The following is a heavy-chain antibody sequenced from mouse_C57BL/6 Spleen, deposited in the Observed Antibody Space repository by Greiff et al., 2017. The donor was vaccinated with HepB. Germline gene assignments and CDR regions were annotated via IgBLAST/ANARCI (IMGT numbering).Heavy chain of an antibody. Sequence: EVKLMESGGGLVKPGGSLKLSCAASGFTFSSYAMSWVRQTPEKRLEWVATISDGGSYTYYPDNVKGRFTISRDNAKNNLYLQMSHLKSEDTAIYYCARGGGSSSYFDYWGQGTTLTVSS. V-gene: IGHV5-4*03. CDR2: ISDGGSYT. CDR1: GFTFSSYA. CDR3: ARGGGSSSYFDY. J-gene: IGHJ2*01. D-gene: IGHD1-1*01.